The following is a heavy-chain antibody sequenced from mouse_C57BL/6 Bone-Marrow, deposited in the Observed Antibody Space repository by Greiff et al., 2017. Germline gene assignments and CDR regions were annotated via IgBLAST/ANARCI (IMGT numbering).Heavy chain of an antibody. CDR2: IYPRSGRT. D-gene: IGHD2-1*01. CDR3: SRGNYCAMDY. CDR1: GYTFTSYG. Sequence: QVHVQQSGAELARPGASVKLSCKASGYTFTSYGISWVKQRTGQGLEWIGEIYPRSGRTYSNEKFKGKATLTADKSSSTAYMELRSLISEDAAVYFCSRGNYCAMDYGGQGTSVTVSS. J-gene: IGHJ4*01. V-gene: IGHV1-81*01.